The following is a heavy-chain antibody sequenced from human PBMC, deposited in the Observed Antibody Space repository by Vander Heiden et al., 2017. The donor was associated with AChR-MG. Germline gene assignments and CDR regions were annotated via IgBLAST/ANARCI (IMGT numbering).Heavy chain of an antibody. D-gene: IGHD2-15*01. Sequence: EVQLVESGGGLVQPGGSLRRSCAASELTVSDNYMSWIRQAPGKGLEWVSVISGDGRTYYADSVRGRFAISRDNSKNTLFLQMNSLRVEDTAVYHCAKSGFCTGGRCYPAWFDPWGPGTLVSVSS. J-gene: IGHJ5*02. CDR2: ISGDGRT. V-gene: IGHV3-66*01. CDR1: ELTVSDNY. CDR3: AKSGFCTGGRCYPAWFDP.